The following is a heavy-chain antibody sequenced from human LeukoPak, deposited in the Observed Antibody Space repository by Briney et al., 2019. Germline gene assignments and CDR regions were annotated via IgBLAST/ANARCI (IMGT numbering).Heavy chain of an antibody. D-gene: IGHD3-10*01. J-gene: IGHJ6*02. CDR1: GFTFSTAW. Sequence: LRLSXAASGFTFSTAWMSWVRQAPGKGLEWVANIKQDGSEKYYVDSVKGRFTISRDNAKNSLYLQMNSLRAEDTAVYYCARDYGSGSYIPYYYYGMDVWGQGTTVTVSS. V-gene: IGHV3-7*03. CDR2: IKQDGSEK. CDR3: ARDYGSGSYIPYYYYGMDV.